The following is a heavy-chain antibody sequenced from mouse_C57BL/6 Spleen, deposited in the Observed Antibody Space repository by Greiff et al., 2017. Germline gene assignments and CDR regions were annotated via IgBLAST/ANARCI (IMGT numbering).Heavy chain of an antibody. CDR3: ARPGAGYDGFAY. V-gene: IGHV5-17*01. CDR2: ISSGSSTI. J-gene: IGHJ3*01. Sequence: DVMLVESGGGLVKPGGSLKLSCAASGFTFSDYGMHWVRQAPEKGLEWVAYISSGSSTIYYADTVKGRFTISRDNAKNTLFLQMTSLRSEDTAMYYCARPGAGYDGFAYWGQGTLVTVSA. D-gene: IGHD2-2*01. CDR1: GFTFSDYG.